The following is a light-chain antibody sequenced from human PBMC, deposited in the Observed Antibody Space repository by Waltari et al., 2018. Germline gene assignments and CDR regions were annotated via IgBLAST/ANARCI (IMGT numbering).Light chain of an antibody. CDR3: QQYGSSPGT. Sequence: EIVLTQSPGTLSLSAGERDTLSCRASQSVTTNYLAWYQQNPGQAPRLLIYGASNRATGIPDRFTGSGSGTDFTLTISRLEPEDFAVYYCQQYGSSPGTFGQGTKVEIK. V-gene: IGKV3-20*01. CDR1: QSVTTNY. J-gene: IGKJ1*01. CDR2: GAS.